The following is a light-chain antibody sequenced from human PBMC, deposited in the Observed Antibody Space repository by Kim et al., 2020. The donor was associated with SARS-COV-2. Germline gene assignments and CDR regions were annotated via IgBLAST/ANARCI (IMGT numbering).Light chain of an antibody. Sequence: PGQRVTISCTGSSANIGAGYDVRWYQQLPGTAPQLLIYGNSNRPAGVPDRFSGSKSGTSASLAITGLQAEDEADYYCQSYDSSRGVFGGGTQLTVL. J-gene: IGLJ2*01. CDR2: GNS. CDR1: SANIGAGYD. V-gene: IGLV1-40*01. CDR3: QSYDSSRGV.